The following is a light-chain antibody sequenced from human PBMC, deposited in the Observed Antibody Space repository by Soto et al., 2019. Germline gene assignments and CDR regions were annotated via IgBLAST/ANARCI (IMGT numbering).Light chain of an antibody. CDR1: QSVGRNY. CDR3: QQYASSPLT. CDR2: GAS. J-gene: IGKJ4*01. V-gene: IGKV3-20*01. Sequence: EIVLTQSPGTLSLSPGERATLSCRASQSVGRNYLAWYQQKPGQAPRLLIYGASSRATGIPDGFSGSGSGTDFTLTISRLEPEDFAVYYCQQYASSPLTFGGGTEVEIK.